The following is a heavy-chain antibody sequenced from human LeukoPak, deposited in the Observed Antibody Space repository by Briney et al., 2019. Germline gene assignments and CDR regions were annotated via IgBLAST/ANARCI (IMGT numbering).Heavy chain of an antibody. CDR1: GGSISSSSYY. CDR3: ARRLSDIVVVPAASYNWFDP. J-gene: IGHJ5*02. Sequence: SETLSLTCTVSGGSISSSSYYWGWIRQPPGKGLEWIGSIYYSGSTYYNPSLKSRVTISVDTSKNQFSLKLSSVTAADTAVYYCARRLSDIVVVPAASYNWFDPWGQGTLVTVSS. CDR2: IYYSGST. V-gene: IGHV4-39*01. D-gene: IGHD2-2*01.